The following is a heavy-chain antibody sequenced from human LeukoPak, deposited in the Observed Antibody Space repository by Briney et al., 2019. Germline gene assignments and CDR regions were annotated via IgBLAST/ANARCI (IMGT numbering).Heavy chain of an antibody. J-gene: IGHJ4*02. CDR3: AKYGNSGWVIDN. Sequence: SETLSLTCTVSGGSIGSDYWTWIRQPPGRGLEYIGYIYYTGGTNYNPSLKSRVTISVDTSKNQFSLKLSSVTAADTAVYFCAKYGNSGWVIDNWGQGTLVTVSS. D-gene: IGHD6-19*01. CDR1: GGSIGSDY. V-gene: IGHV4-59*08. CDR2: IYYTGGT.